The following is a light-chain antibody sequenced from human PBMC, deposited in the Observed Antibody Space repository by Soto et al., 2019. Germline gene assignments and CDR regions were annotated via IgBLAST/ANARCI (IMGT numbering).Light chain of an antibody. CDR3: QESFFTLGT. V-gene: IGKV1-39*01. J-gene: IGKJ1*01. Sequence: DIQMTQSPSSLSASVGDRVTITCRASQYIGDFLNWYQQTPGKAPKLLIFGASNLHIGVQSRFIGSGSRTEFPLTINNLQREDFATYYCQESFFTLGTFGRGTKVEI. CDR1: QYIGDF. CDR2: GAS.